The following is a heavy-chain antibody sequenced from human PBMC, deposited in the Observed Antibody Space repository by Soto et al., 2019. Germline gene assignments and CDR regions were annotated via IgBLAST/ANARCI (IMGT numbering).Heavy chain of an antibody. CDR3: ATELGGEIFGVVIKYYYDYDGMDV. D-gene: IGHD3-3*01. CDR2: ISGSGGST. Sequence: EVQLLESGGGLVQPGGSLRLSCAASGFTFSSYAMRWVRQAPGKGLEWVSAISGSGGSTYYADSVKGRFTISRDNSKNTLYRKMNSLRAEDTAVYYCATELGGEIFGVVIKYYYDYDGMDVWGHGTTVTVSS. V-gene: IGHV3-23*01. CDR1: GFTFSSYA. J-gene: IGHJ6*02.